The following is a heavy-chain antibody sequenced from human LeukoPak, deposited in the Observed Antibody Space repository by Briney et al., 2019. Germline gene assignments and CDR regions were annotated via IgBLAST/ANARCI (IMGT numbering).Heavy chain of an antibody. CDR1: GFTFSSPG. Sequence: PGGSLRLSCAASGFTFSSPGIHWVRQAPGKGLEWVAVISYDGSNKYYADSVKGRSTISRDNSKNTLYLQMNSLRAEGTAMYFCARGIDIWGQGTMVTVSS. CDR3: ARGIDI. J-gene: IGHJ3*02. CDR2: ISYDGSNK. V-gene: IGHV3-30*03.